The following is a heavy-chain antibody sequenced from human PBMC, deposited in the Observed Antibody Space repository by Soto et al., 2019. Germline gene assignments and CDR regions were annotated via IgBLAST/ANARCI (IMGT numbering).Heavy chain of an antibody. CDR1: GGSISSYY. V-gene: IGHV4-59*01. CDR2: IYYSGST. J-gene: IGHJ3*02. CDR3: ARTRYSSSWSVAGDAFDI. Sequence: PSETLSLTCTVSGGSISSYYWSWIRQPPGKGLEWIGYIYYSGSTNYNPSLKSRVTISVDTSKNQFSLKLSSVTAADTAVYYCARTRYSSSWSVAGDAFDIWGQGTMVTVSS. D-gene: IGHD6-13*01.